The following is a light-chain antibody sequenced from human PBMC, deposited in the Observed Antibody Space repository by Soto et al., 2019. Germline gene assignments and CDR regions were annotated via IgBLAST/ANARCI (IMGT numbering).Light chain of an antibody. J-gene: IGKJ2*01. CDR3: QQSKRF. CDR2: DAS. V-gene: IGKV1-5*01. CDR1: QNINRW. Sequence: DMQMTQSPSTLSASVGDRATITCRASQNINRWLAWYQQRPGKAPKLLMYDASTLESGVPARFSGSGSGTECTLTISSLQPYDCETYYCQQSKRFFGRGTKLEIK.